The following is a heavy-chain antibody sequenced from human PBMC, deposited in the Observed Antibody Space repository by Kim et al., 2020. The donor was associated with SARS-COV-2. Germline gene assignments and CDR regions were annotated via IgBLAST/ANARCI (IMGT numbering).Heavy chain of an antibody. CDR2: IKQDGSEK. CDR3: ARVLMATIGL. J-gene: IGHJ4*02. Sequence: GGSLRLSCAASGFTFSNYWMSWVRQAPGKGLEWVANIKQDGSEKYYVDSVKGRFTISRDNAKNSLYLQMNSLRAEDTAVYYCARVLMATIGLWGQGTLVTVSS. D-gene: IGHD5-12*01. CDR1: GFTFSNYW. V-gene: IGHV3-7*03.